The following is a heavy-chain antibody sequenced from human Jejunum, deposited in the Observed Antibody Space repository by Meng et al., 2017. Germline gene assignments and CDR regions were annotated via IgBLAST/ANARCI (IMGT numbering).Heavy chain of an antibody. CDR3: ARVLWLAQGSYWYFDL. CDR2: INPHNGVT. CDR1: GYTFSGYY. V-gene: IGHV1-2*06. J-gene: IGHJ2*01. D-gene: IGHD3-10*01. Sequence: ASVKVSCKSSGYTFSGYYMNWVRQAPGQGLEWVGRINPHNGVTNYAQKFQGRVTITRDMSISTAYMEVTRLTSDDTAVYYCARVLWLAQGSYWYFDLWGRGTLVTVSS.